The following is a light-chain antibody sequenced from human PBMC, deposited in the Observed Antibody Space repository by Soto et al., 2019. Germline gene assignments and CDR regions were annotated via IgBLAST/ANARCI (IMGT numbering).Light chain of an antibody. CDR1: QSIATY. V-gene: IGKV1-39*01. J-gene: IGKJ1*01. Sequence: DIQMTQSPSSLSASVGDRVIITCRASQSIATYLNWYQQKPGKAPNLLIYAASTLQSWVPSRFSCSGSGTDFTLTICSLQPEDFTTYYCQHTYNTRRTFGQGTKVEIK. CDR3: QHTYNTRRT. CDR2: AAS.